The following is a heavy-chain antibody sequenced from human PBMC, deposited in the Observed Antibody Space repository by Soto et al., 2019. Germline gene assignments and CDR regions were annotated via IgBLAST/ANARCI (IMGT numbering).Heavy chain of an antibody. CDR1: GGTFSSYA. CDR3: ATYYDILTGYSPGGMDV. Sequence: QVQPVQSGAEVKKPGSSVKVSCKASGGTFSSYAISWVRQAPGQGLEWMGGIIPIFGTANYAQKFQGRVTITADESTSTAYMELSSLRSEDTAVYYCATYYDILTGYSPGGMDVWGQGTTVTVSS. D-gene: IGHD3-9*01. J-gene: IGHJ6*02. CDR2: IIPIFGTA. V-gene: IGHV1-69*01.